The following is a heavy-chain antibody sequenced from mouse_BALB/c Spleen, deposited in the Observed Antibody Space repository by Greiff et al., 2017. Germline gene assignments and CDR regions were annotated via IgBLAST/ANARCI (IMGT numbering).Heavy chain of an antibody. CDR3: ARRSGYYFDY. D-gene: IGHD1-3*01. CDR1: GYTFTDYA. J-gene: IGHJ2*01. V-gene: IGHV1S137*01. CDR2: ISTYYGDA. Sequence: QVQLQQSGAELVRPGVSVKISCKGSGYTFTDYAMHWVKQSHAKSLEWIGVISTYYGDASYNQKFKGKATMTVDKSSSTAYMELARLTSEDSAIYYCARRSGYYFDYWGQGTTLTVSS.